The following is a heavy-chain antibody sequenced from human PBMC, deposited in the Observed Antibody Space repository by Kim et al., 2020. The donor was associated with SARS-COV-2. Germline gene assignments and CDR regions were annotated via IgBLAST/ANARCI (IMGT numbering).Heavy chain of an antibody. D-gene: IGHD2-2*01. CDR2: ISGSGGST. CDR3: AKGPYCSSTSCYSVGAFDI. J-gene: IGHJ3*02. Sequence: GGSLRLSCAASGFTFSSHAMSWVRQAPGKGLEWVSAISGSGGSTYYADSVKGRFTVSRDNSKNTLYLQMNTLRADDTAVYYCAKGPYCSSTSCYSVGAFDIWGRGTLVTVSS. V-gene: IGHV3-23*01. CDR1: GFTFSSHA.